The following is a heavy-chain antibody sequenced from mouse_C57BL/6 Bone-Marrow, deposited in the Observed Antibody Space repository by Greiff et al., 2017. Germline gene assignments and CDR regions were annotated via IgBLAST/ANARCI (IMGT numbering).Heavy chain of an antibody. Sequence: VHVKQSGPELVKPGASVKISCKASGYSFTDYNMNWVKQSNGKSLEWIGVINPNYGTTSYNQKFKGKATLTVDQSSSTAYMQLNSLTSEDSAVYYCASHYYYGSSPYYYAMDDWGQGTSVTVSS. CDR2: INPNYGTT. J-gene: IGHJ4*01. CDR3: ASHYYYGSSPYYYAMDD. D-gene: IGHD1-1*01. V-gene: IGHV1-39*01. CDR1: GYSFTDYN.